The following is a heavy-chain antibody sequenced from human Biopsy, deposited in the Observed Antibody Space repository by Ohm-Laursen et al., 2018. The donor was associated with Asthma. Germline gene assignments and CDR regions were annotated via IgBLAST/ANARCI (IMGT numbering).Heavy chain of an antibody. Sequence: SVKVSCKTSGYTFNSAGITWVRQAPGQGLEWMEWISVYNGNTKVAQKLQDRVTMITDTSTSTAYMELRSLRSDDTAVYFCARAVDYSHYYGIDVWGQGTTVTVS. CDR3: ARAVDYSHYYGIDV. V-gene: IGHV1-18*01. CDR2: ISVYNGNT. D-gene: IGHD3-10*01. CDR1: GYTFNSAG. J-gene: IGHJ6*02.